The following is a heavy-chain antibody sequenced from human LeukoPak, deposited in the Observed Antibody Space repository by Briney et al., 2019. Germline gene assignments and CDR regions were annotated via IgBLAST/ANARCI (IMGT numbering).Heavy chain of an antibody. V-gene: IGHV3-74*01. D-gene: IGHD6-19*01. CDR3: ARAGASGWYAARRFDP. Sequence: GGSLKLSCAASGFPFNNYWMHWVRQAPGKGLVWVSSINTDGRTTRYAASVQGRFTISRDNAKNTLSLQMNSLRDDDTAVYYCARAGASGWYAARRFDPWGQGTLVTVSS. CDR1: GFPFNNYW. CDR2: INTDGRTT. J-gene: IGHJ5*02.